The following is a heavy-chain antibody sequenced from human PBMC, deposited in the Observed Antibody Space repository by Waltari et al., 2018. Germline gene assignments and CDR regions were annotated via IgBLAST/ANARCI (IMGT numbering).Heavy chain of an antibody. V-gene: IGHV4-38-2*02. CDR2: IYHSGST. D-gene: IGHD2-15*01. CDR1: GYSISSGYY. J-gene: IGHJ3*02. CDR3: ARDWGDCSGGSCYGAFDI. Sequence: QVQLQESGPGLVKPSETLSLTCAVSGYSISSGYYWGWIRQPPGRGLEWIGSIYHSGSTYYHPSLKRRVTISVDTSKHQFSLKLSSVTAADTAVYYCARDWGDCSGGSCYGAFDIWGQGTMVTVSS.